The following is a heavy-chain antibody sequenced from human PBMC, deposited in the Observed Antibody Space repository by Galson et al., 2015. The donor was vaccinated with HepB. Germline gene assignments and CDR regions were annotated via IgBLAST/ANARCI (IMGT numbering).Heavy chain of an antibody. J-gene: IGHJ5*02. Sequence: SLRLSCAASKFTFRNYNMNWVRQTPGKGMEWVASISYNSDNINYADSVKGRFTIYRDNAKNSLYLQMNSLRAEDTAVYYCARDWGIAVSGTWWFDPWGQGTLV. CDR1: KFTFRNYN. D-gene: IGHD6-19*01. CDR2: ISYNSDNI. V-gene: IGHV3-21*06. CDR3: ARDWGIAVSGTWWFDP.